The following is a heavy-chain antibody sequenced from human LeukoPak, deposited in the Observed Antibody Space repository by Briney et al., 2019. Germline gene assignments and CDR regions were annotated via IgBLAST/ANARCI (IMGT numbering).Heavy chain of an antibody. CDR2: IWYDGSNK. CDR1: GFTFSSYG. V-gene: IGHV3-33*01. D-gene: IGHD2-21*02. CDR3: ARDPRSYCVGDCPLGY. J-gene: IGHJ4*02. Sequence: GGSLRLSCAASGFTFSSYGMHWVRQAPGKGLEWVAVIWYDGSNKYYADSVKGRFTISRDNSKNTLYLQMNSLRAEDTAVYYCARDPRSYCVGDCPLGYWGQGTLVTVSS.